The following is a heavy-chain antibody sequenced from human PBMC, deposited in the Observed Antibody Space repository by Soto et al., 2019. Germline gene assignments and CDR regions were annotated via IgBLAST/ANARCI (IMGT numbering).Heavy chain of an antibody. J-gene: IGHJ4*02. CDR3: ARDDRTISGAVTLDY. D-gene: IGHD3-3*02. CDR2: SNEGSGNT. Sequence: QVQLVQSGPEVKRPGASVRISCRTAGYSFKNYAIHWVRPAPGKKLEWTGWSNEGSGNTRYSHKFQGRMSIARDTFASTSYLDLRSLTSEDTAVYFCARDDRTISGAVTLDYWGPGTLVTVSS. CDR1: GYSFKNYA. V-gene: IGHV1-3*01.